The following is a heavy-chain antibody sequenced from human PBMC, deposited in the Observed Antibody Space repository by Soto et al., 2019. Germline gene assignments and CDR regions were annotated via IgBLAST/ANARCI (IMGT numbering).Heavy chain of an antibody. CDR1: GFTFSGYA. CDR2: ISNDGSNK. V-gene: IGHV3-30-3*01. D-gene: IGHD3-16*01. Sequence: QVQLVESGGGVVQPGRSLRLSCAASGFTFSGYAMHWVRQAPGKGLEWVAIISNDGSNKYYADSVKGRFTISRDNSKNTLYLQMNSLRADDTAVYYCARDLGGAIDYWGQGTLITVSS. CDR3: ARDLGGAIDY. J-gene: IGHJ4*02.